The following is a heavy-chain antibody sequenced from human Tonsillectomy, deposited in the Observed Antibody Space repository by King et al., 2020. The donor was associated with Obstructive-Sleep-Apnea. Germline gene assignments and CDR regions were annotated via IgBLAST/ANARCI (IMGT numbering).Heavy chain of an antibody. Sequence: VQLVESGGGVAQPGRSLRLSCAASGFTFSDYTLHWVRQAPGKGLEWVALISYDGSRKVYADSVKGRFTISRDDSNNTLYLQMNALRPEDTALYYCAKDEGGDFWGGYPHNWFDPWGQGTLVTVSS. CDR1: GFTFSDYT. J-gene: IGHJ5*02. CDR3: AKDEGGDFWGGYPHNWFDP. CDR2: ISYDGSRK. V-gene: IGHV3-30*04. D-gene: IGHD3-3*01.